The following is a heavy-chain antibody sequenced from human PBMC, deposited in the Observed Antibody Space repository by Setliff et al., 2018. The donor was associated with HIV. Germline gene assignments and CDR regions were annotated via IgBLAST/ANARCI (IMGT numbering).Heavy chain of an antibody. V-gene: IGHV1-69*10. Sequence: ASVKVSCKASGGTFSSFAISWVRQAPGQGLEWLGGIIPILEKTNYAQKFQGRVTITADTSTSTAYMELSSLTSEDTAVYYCARGYNWNYVLAYWGQGTLVT. D-gene: IGHD1-7*01. CDR3: ARGYNWNYVLAY. CDR2: IIPILEKT. CDR1: GGTFSSFA. J-gene: IGHJ4*02.